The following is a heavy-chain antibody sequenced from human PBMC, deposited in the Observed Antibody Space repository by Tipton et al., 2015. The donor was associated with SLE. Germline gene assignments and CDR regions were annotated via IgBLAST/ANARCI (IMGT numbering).Heavy chain of an antibody. Sequence: TLSLTCAVYGGSFSGSYWNWIRQPPGKGLEWLGYISDGGGTNYNPSLKSRVTISVDPAKNQFSLKLTSVTAPDTAVYYCARGMVTWRGAILGVDVWGQGTTVNVSS. D-gene: IGHD2-21*02. J-gene: IGHJ6*02. V-gene: IGHV4-4*09. CDR3: ARGMVTWRGAILGVDV. CDR1: GGSFSGSY. CDR2: ISDGGGT.